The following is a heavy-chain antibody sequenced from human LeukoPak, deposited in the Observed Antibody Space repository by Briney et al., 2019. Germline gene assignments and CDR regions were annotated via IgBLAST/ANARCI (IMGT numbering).Heavy chain of an antibody. Sequence: ASVKVSCKASGYTFTGYYMHWVRQAPGQGLEWTGWINPNSGGTNYAQKFQGRVTMTRDTSISTAYMELSRLRSDDTAVYYCARVYYDILTGYPTGMDVWGQGTTVTVSS. CDR2: INPNSGGT. J-gene: IGHJ6*02. D-gene: IGHD3-9*01. V-gene: IGHV1-2*02. CDR1: GYTFTGYY. CDR3: ARVYYDILTGYPTGMDV.